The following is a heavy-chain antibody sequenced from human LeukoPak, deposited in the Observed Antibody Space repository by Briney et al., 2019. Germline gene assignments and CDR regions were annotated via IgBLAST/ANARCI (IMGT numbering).Heavy chain of an antibody. CDR1: GYTFTSYA. CDR3: ARDVRWDGFDP. J-gene: IGHJ5*02. D-gene: IGHD1-26*01. CDR2: INAGNGNT. V-gene: IGHV1-3*01. Sequence: ASVKVSCTASGYTFTSYAMHWVRQAPGQRLEWMGWINAGNGNTKYSQKFQGRVTITRDTSASTAYMELSSLRSEDTAVYYCARDVRWDGFDPWGQGTLVTVSS.